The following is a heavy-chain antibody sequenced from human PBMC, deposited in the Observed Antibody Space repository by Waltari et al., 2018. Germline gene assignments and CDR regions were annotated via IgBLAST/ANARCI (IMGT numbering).Heavy chain of an antibody. D-gene: IGHD1-1*01. CDR3: SGGEVTGTDF. Sequence: EVQVVESGGGLVQPGGSLNLSCATSGFSFRGSTIHWVRQTSGRGLEWVGRIRRQPFNYATAYSESVKGRFTISRDDSKNTAYLQMNNLMTEDTAVYYCSGGEVTGTDFWGQGTLVTVSS. V-gene: IGHV3-73*01. CDR1: GFSFRGST. J-gene: IGHJ4*02. CDR2: IRRQPFNYAT.